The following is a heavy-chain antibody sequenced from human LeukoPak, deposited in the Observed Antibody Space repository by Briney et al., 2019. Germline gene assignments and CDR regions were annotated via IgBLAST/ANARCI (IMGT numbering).Heavy chain of an antibody. V-gene: IGHV4-30-4*01. Sequence: KASQTLSLTCTVSGGSLSSGDYYWSWIRQPPGKGLEWVGYNYYSGSTHYNPSLKSRVTISEDTSKNQFSLKPSSVTAAGTAVYYCAREYDYGDYPGYWGEGTLVTVSS. CDR2: NYYSGST. CDR3: AREYDYGDYPGY. J-gene: IGHJ4*02. CDR1: GGSLSSGDYY. D-gene: IGHD4-17*01.